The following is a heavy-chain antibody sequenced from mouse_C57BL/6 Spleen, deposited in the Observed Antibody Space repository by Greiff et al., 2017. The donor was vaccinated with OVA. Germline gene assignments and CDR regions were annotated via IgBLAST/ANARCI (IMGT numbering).Heavy chain of an antibody. CDR1: GFTFSSYA. CDR2: ISDGGSYT. Sequence: EVKLEESGGGLVKPGGSLKLSCAASGFTFSSYAMSWVRQTPEKRLEWVATISDGGSYTYYPDNVKGRFTISRDNAKNNLYLQMSHLKSEDTAMYYCAREDPYWYFDVWGTGTTVTVSS. CDR3: AREDPYWYFDV. V-gene: IGHV5-4*01. J-gene: IGHJ1*03.